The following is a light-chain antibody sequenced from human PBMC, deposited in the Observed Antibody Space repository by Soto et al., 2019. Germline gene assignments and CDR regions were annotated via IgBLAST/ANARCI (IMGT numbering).Light chain of an antibody. V-gene: IGLV2-14*01. J-gene: IGLJ1*01. CDR2: DVS. Sequence: QSALTQPASVSGSPGQSITISCTGTSSDVGGYKYVSWYQQHPGKAPKLIIYDVSNRPSGVSNRFSGSKSGNTASLNISGLQAEDEADYYCSSYISSSTLDVFGTGTKLTVL. CDR1: SSDVGGYKY. CDR3: SSYISSSTLDV.